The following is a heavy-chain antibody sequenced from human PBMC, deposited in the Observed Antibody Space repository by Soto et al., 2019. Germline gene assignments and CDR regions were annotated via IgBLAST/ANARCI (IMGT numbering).Heavy chain of an antibody. J-gene: IGHJ4*02. CDR2: ISYSGST. V-gene: IGHV4-61*01. CDR1: GGSVSSGSYY. D-gene: IGHD3-10*01. CDR3: ARGGSGSTLDY. Sequence: SETLSLTCTVSGGSVSSGSYYWSWIRQPPGKGLEWIGYISYSGSTKYNPSLKSRVTISGDTSKNQFSLKLNSVTAADTAVYFCARGGSGSTLDYWGQGTLVTVSS.